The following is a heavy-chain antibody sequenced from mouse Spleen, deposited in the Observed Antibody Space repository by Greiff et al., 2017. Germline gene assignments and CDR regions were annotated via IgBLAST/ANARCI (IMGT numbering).Heavy chain of an antibody. CDR1: GYTFTSYW. V-gene: IGHV1-55*01. Sequence: QVQLQQPGAELVKPGASVKMSCKASGYTFTSYWITWVKQRPGQGLEWIGDIYPGSGSTNYNEKFKSKATLTVDTSSSTAYMQLSSLTSEDSAVYYCARGGGYYGSSYGWYFDVWGTGTTVTVSS. CDR2: IYPGSGST. CDR3: ARGGGYYGSSYGWYFDV. J-gene: IGHJ1*03. D-gene: IGHD1-1*01.